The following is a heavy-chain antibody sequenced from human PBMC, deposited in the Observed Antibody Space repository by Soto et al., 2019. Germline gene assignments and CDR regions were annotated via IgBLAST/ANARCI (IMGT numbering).Heavy chain of an antibody. Sequence: QVQLQQWGAGPLRPLETLSLTCGASGGPFSGYYWAWIRQSPGKGLERIGEINDRGSTNYNPSLKSRVSISVDTSKSHYSLNLRSVTAADTAVYYCARESHDILTGPPWVWYFDLWGRGTLVTVSS. J-gene: IGHJ2*01. CDR3: ARESHDILTGPPWVWYFDL. CDR2: INDRGST. D-gene: IGHD3-9*01. V-gene: IGHV4-34*01. CDR1: GGPFSGYY.